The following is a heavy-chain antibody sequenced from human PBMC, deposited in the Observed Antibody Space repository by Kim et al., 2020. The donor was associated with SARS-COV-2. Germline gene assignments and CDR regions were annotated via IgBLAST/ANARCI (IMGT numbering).Heavy chain of an antibody. CDR3: VATVVAYWYFDL. CDR1: GGSISSGDYY. D-gene: IGHD2-15*01. V-gene: IGHV4-30-4*01. CDR2: IYYSGST. J-gene: IGHJ2*01. Sequence: SETLSLTCTVSGGSISSGDYYWSWIRQPPGKGLEWIGYIYYSGSTYYNPSLKSRVTISVDTSKNQFSLKLSSVTAADTAVYYCVATVVAYWYFDLWGRGTLVTVSS.